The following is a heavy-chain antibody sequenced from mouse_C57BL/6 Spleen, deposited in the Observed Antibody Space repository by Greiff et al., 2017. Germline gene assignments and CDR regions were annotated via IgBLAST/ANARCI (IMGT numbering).Heavy chain of an antibody. CDR2: ISSGSSTI. CDR3: ARHGAFAY. J-gene: IGHJ3*01. Sequence: EVKLVESGGGLVKPGGSLKLSCAASGFTFSDYGMHWVRQAPEKGLEWVAYISSGSSTIYYADKVKGRFTISRDNAKNTLFLQMTSLRSEDTAMYYCARHGAFAYWGQGTLVTVSA. CDR1: GFTFSDYG. V-gene: IGHV5-17*01. D-gene: IGHD1-1*02.